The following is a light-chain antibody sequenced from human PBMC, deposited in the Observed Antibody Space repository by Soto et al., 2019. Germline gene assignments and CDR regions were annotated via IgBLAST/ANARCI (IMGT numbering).Light chain of an antibody. J-gene: IGKJ5*01. V-gene: IGKV1-12*01. Sequence: DIQMTQSPSSVSAPVGDTVTITCRSSQGLKFLAWYQKKPGKDPRILIYEATNLQSGVPPRFSGSGSGTDFNLTISRLQTEDFATYFCQQANSFTITFGQGTRLEIK. CDR1: QGLKF. CDR2: EAT. CDR3: QQANSFTIT.